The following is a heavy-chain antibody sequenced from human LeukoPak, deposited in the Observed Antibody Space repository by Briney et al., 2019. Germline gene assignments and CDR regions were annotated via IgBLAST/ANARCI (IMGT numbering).Heavy chain of an antibody. CDR2: IYYSGST. V-gene: IGHV4-39*07. CDR1: GGSISSSSYY. D-gene: IGHD2-15*01. CDR3: ARVRCSGGSCYSSQWFDP. J-gene: IGHJ5*02. Sequence: PSETLSLTCTVSGGSISSSSYYWGWIRQPPGKGLEWIGSIYYSGSTYYNPSLKSRVTISVDTSKNQFSLKLSSVTAADTAVYYCARVRCSGGSCYSSQWFDPWGQGTLVTVSS.